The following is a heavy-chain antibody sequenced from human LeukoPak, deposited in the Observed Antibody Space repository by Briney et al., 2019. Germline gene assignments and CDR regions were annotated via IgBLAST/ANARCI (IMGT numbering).Heavy chain of an antibody. CDR3: ARAFQYGSGTYPFSL. CDR1: GFTVSNNY. V-gene: IGHV3-66*01. D-gene: IGHD3-10*01. J-gene: IGHJ4*02. CDR2: VHDGGRT. Sequence: GGSLRLSCAASGFTVSNNYMTWVRQAPGRGLEWVAVVHDGGRTYYADSVKGRFTISRDIYKNTLYLQMNSLRAEDTAVYYCARAFQYGSGTYPFSLWGQGTLVTVSS.